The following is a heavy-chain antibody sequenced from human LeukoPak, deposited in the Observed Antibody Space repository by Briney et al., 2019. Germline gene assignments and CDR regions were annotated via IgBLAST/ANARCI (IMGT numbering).Heavy chain of an antibody. CDR1: GFTFSSYS. V-gene: IGHV3-48*01. CDR3: ASLDYGDYLFQH. Sequence: GGTLRLSCAASGFTFSSYSMNWVRQAPGKGLEWVSYISSSSSTIYYADSVKGRFTISRDNAKNSLYLQMNSLRAEDTAVYYCASLDYGDYLFQHWGQGTLVTVPS. CDR2: ISSSSSTI. D-gene: IGHD4-17*01. J-gene: IGHJ1*01.